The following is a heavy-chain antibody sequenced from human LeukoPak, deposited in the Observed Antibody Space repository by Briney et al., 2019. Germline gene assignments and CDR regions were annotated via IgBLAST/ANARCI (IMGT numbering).Heavy chain of an antibody. CDR3: ARDSPTWAFDY. D-gene: IGHD2/OR15-2a*01. Sequence: QPGGSLRPSCAASGFTFSSYSMNWVRQAPGKGLEWVSYISTSSSIIYYADSVKGRFTISRDNAKNSLYLQMNSLRAEDTAVYYCARDSPTWAFDYWGQGTLVTVSS. CDR1: GFTFSSYS. J-gene: IGHJ4*02. CDR2: ISTSSSII. V-gene: IGHV3-48*01.